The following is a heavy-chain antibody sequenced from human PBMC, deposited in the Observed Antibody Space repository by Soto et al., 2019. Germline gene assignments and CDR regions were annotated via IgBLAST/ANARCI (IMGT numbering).Heavy chain of an antibody. D-gene: IGHD2-8*02. V-gene: IGHV4-4*07. CDR2: FSLSGTT. Sequence: LTCTVSGASITSSSYWIWIRQPSGKGLEWIGRFSLSGTTNYNPSLRSRVTMSADVSKNQFSLRLTSVTAADTALYYCARGMTPPGAPAWYYFDSWGQGTLVTVSS. CDR1: GASITSSSY. J-gene: IGHJ4*02. CDR3: ARGMTPPGAPAWYYFDS.